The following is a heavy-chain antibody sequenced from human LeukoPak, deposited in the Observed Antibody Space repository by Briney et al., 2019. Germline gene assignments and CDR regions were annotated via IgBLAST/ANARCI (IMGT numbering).Heavy chain of an antibody. CDR2: IYTSGST. CDR3: ARVRAVAGIDYYFDY. J-gene: IGHJ4*02. V-gene: IGHV4-4*07. CDR1: GGSISSNY. D-gene: IGHD6-19*01. Sequence: SETLSLTCTVSGGSISSNYWSWIRQPAGKGLEWIGRIYTSGSTNYNPSLESRVTMSVDTPKNQFSLKLSSVTAADTAVYYCARVRAVAGIDYYFDYWGQGTLVTVSS.